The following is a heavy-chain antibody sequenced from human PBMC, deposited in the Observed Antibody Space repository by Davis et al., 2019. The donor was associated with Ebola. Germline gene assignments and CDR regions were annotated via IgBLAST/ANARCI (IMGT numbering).Heavy chain of an antibody. V-gene: IGHV3-23*01. Sequence: GESLKISCAASGFTFSESAIHWFRQASGRGLEWVSAISGSGGSTYYADSVKGRFTISRDNSKNTLYLQMNSLRAEDTAVYYCANLDYGDNSGFDYWGQGTLVTVSS. J-gene: IGHJ4*02. CDR2: ISGSGGST. D-gene: IGHD4-23*01. CDR3: ANLDYGDNSGFDY. CDR1: GFTFSESA.